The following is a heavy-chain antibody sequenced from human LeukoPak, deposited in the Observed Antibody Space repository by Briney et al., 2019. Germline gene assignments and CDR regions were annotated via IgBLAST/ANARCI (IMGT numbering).Heavy chain of an antibody. CDR3: ASNTGQLKITMIPVVAFDI. CDR2: ISAYNGNT. D-gene: IGHD3-22*01. Sequence: ASVKVSCKASGYTFTSYGISWVRQAPGRGLEWMGWISAYNGNTNYAQKLQGRVTMTTDTSTSTAYMELRSLRSDDTAVYYCASNTGQLKITMIPVVAFDIWGQGTMVTVSS. V-gene: IGHV1-18*01. J-gene: IGHJ3*02. CDR1: GYTFTSYG.